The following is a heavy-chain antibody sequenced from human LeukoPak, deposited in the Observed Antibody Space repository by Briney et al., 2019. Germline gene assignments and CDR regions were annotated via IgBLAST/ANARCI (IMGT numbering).Heavy chain of an antibody. CDR1: GGSFSGYY. CDR3: ARNSHYDFWSGYSLEYFDY. J-gene: IGHJ4*02. V-gene: IGHV4-34*01. Sequence: SETLSLTCAVYGGSFSGYYWSWIRQPPGKGLEWIGSIYYSGSTYNNPSLKSRVTISVDTSKNHFSLKLSSVTAADTAVYYCARNSHYDFWSGYSLEYFDYWGQGTLVTVSS. CDR2: IYYSGST. D-gene: IGHD3-3*01.